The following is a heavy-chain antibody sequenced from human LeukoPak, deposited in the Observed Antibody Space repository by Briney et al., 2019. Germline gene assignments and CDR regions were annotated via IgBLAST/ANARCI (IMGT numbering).Heavy chain of an antibody. Sequence: GGSLRLSCAASGFTFSKYWMHWVRQAPGKGLVWVSRINSDGSTTDYADSVKGRFTISRDNAKSTLYLQMNSLRVDDTAVYYCARILYAFDIWGQGTMVTVSS. V-gene: IGHV3-74*01. CDR3: ARILYAFDI. CDR2: INSDGSTT. CDR1: GFTFSKYW. J-gene: IGHJ3*02. D-gene: IGHD2-15*01.